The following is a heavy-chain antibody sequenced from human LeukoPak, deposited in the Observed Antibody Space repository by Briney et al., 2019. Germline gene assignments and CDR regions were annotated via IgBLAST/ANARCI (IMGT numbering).Heavy chain of an antibody. CDR1: GFTVGSNY. D-gene: IGHD2-2*01. CDR2: IYSGGST. V-gene: IGHV3-53*01. CDR3: ARGGGDSCTSTSCNWFDP. J-gene: IGHJ5*02. Sequence: GGSLRLSCAASGFTVGSNYMSWVRQAPGKGLEWVSGIYSGGSTYYADSVKGRFTISTDNSKNTLYLQMNSLRADDTAVYYCARGGGDSCTSTSCNWFDPWGQGTLVTVSS.